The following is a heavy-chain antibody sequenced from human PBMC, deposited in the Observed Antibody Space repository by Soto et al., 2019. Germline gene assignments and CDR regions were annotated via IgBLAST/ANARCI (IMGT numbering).Heavy chain of an antibody. J-gene: IGHJ6*02. CDR1: GYSISSGYY. D-gene: IGHD6-13*01. V-gene: IGHV4-38-2*01. CDR2: IYHSGST. CDR3: ARGDLLEQLGDYYYYYGMDV. Sequence: SETLSLTCAVSGYSISSGYYWGWIRQPPGKGLEWIGSIYHSGSTNYNPSLKSRVTISVDTSKNQFSLKLSSVTAADTAVYYCARGDLLEQLGDYYYYYGMDVWGQGTTVTVSS.